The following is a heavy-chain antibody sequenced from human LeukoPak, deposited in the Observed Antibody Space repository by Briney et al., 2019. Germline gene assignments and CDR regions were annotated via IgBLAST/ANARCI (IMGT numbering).Heavy chain of an antibody. Sequence: PSETLSLTCTVSGGSISSYYWSWIRRPPGKGLEWIGYIYYSGGTNYNPSLKSRVTISVDTFKNQFSLKLSSVTAADTAVYYCARGTYYDFWSVYRSYGMDVWGQGTTVTVSS. CDR3: ARGTYYDFWSVYRSYGMDV. D-gene: IGHD3-3*01. CDR1: GGSISSYY. CDR2: IYYSGGT. J-gene: IGHJ6*02. V-gene: IGHV4-59*01.